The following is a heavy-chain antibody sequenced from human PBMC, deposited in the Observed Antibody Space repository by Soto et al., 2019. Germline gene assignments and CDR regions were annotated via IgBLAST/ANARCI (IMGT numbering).Heavy chain of an antibody. Sequence: QLQLQESGSGLVRPSQTLSLTCAVSGGSISSGGYSWNWIRQPPGKGLEWIGYIYHSGSTLYNPSLKRRVHISVDKSTNQFSLKLTSVTAADTAVYYCARDQLEGNWFDPWGQGTLVTVSS. V-gene: IGHV4-30-2*01. J-gene: IGHJ5*02. D-gene: IGHD1-1*01. CDR2: IYHSGST. CDR3: ARDQLEGNWFDP. CDR1: GGSISSGGYS.